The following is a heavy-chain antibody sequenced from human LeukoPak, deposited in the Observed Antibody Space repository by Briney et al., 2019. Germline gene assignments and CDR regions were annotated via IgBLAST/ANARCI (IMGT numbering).Heavy chain of an antibody. CDR1: GFXFRKYV. CDR3: AAAYCSSTACSPLPY. V-gene: IGHV3-30*03. Sequence: GGSLRLSCAASGFXFRKYVMHWVRQAPGKGLEWVADIPFDSSNKYYADSVEGRFTIYRDNSQITHDLETSSLRVEDTAMFHCAAAYCSSTACSPLPYWGQGILVTVSS. D-gene: IGHD2-2*01. CDR2: IPFDSSNK. J-gene: IGHJ4*02.